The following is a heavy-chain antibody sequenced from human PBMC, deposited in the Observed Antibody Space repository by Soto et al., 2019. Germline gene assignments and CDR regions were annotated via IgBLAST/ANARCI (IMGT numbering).Heavy chain of an antibody. J-gene: IGHJ4*02. D-gene: IGHD3-3*01. CDR3: ARDGGEYYLDY. Sequence: QVQLVESGGGVVQPGRSLRLSCAASGFTFSSYGMHWVRQAPGKGLEWVAVIWYDGSNKYYADSVKGRFTISRDNSKNTLYLQMNSLRAEDTAVYYCARDGGEYYLDYWGQGTLVTVSS. V-gene: IGHV3-33*01. CDR1: GFTFSSYG. CDR2: IWYDGSNK.